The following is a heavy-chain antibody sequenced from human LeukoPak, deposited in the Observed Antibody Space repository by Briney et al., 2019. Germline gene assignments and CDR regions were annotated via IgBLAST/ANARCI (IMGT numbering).Heavy chain of an antibody. Sequence: SETLSLTCAVYGGSFSGYYWSWIRQPPGKGLEWIGEINHSGSTNYNPSLKSRVTISVDTSKNQFSLKLSSVTAADTAVYYCVSSITMASHFDYWGQGTLVTVSS. D-gene: IGHD3-10*01. CDR2: INHSGST. CDR3: VSSITMASHFDY. V-gene: IGHV4-34*01. CDR1: GGSFSGYY. J-gene: IGHJ4*02.